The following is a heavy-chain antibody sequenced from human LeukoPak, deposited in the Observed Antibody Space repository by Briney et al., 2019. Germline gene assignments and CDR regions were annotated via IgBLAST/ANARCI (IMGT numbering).Heavy chain of an antibody. D-gene: IGHD4-17*01. J-gene: IGHJ6*02. V-gene: IGHV3-21*01. Sequence: GGSLRLSCAASGFTFTTYALSWVRQAPGKGLEWVSSISSRSSYIYYADSVKGRFTISRDNAKNSLYLQMNSLRAEDTAVYYCARAAGIDYGDYYYYGMDVWGQGTTVTVSS. CDR3: ARAAGIDYGDYYYYGMDV. CDR2: ISSRSSYI. CDR1: GFTFTTYA.